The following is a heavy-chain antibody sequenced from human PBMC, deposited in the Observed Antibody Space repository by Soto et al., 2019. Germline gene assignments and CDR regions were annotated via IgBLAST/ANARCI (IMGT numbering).Heavy chain of an antibody. CDR3: ARGLRTGNYGMVV. CDR1: GGTFNNYA. CDR2: TIPMFETV. J-gene: IGHJ6*02. V-gene: IGHV1-69*01. Sequence: QEQLLQSGAEVRKPGSSVKVSCKASGGTFNNYAVSWVRQAPGQGLEWMGGTIPMFETVNYAQRFQGRLTIAADESTSTAYMELTSLTSADTAIYFCARGLRTGNYGMVVWGQGTTVTVSS. D-gene: IGHD2-15*01.